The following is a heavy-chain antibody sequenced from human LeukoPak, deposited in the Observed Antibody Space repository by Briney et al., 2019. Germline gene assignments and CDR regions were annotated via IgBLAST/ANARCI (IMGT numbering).Heavy chain of an antibody. D-gene: IGHD2-2*03. V-gene: IGHV3-30*04. CDR1: GFTFSSYA. Sequence: GGSLRLSCAASGFTFSSYAMHWVRQAPGKGLEWVAVISYDGSNKYYADSVKGRFTISRDNSKNTLCLQMNSLRAEDTAVYYCARDDGYCSSTSCYASYYYYGMDVWGQGTTVTVSS. CDR2: ISYDGSNK. CDR3: ARDDGYCSSTSCYASYYYYGMDV. J-gene: IGHJ6*02.